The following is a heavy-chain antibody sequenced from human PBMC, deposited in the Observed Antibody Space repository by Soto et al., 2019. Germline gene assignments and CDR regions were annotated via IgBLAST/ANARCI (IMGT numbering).Heavy chain of an antibody. V-gene: IGHV1-46*01. CDR2: IYPSGGTT. Sequence: QGQLGQSGAELKKLGASVWFSCKAPGNTLTTRQIHWVGQAPGQGPEWMGTIYPSGGTTRYLQKFQGRVTMTRDTSTNTVYMQLSSLTSEDTAVYYCARDTGSYAADYWGQGTLVTVSS. D-gene: IGHD1-26*01. J-gene: IGHJ4*02. CDR3: ARDTGSYAADY. CDR1: GNTLTTRQ.